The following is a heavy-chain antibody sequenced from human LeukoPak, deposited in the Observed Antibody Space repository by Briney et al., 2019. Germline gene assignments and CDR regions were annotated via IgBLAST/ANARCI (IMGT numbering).Heavy chain of an antibody. Sequence: SETLSLTCSVSGGSISSDGYYWSWIRQHPGKGLEWIGFIYYSGRTYYDPSLKSRLTISVDTSKNQCFLILTSVTAADTAAYFCARGFGGYDYAYFDQRGQGTLVTVSS. CDR1: GGSISSDGYY. CDR3: ARGFGGYDYAYFDQ. D-gene: IGHD5-12*01. V-gene: IGHV4-31*03. J-gene: IGHJ4*02. CDR2: IYYSGRT.